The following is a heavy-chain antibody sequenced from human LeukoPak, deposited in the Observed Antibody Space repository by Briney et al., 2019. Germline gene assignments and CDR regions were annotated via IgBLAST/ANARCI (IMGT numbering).Heavy chain of an antibody. Sequence: GESLKISCKGSGYSFTNYWIGWARQMPGKGLEWMGIIYPGDSDTRCSPSFQGQVTISVDKSISTAYLQWSSLKASDTAMFYCARRTISDDWYFDLWGRGTLVTVSS. CDR1: GYSFTNYW. D-gene: IGHD3-9*01. CDR3: ARRTISDDWYFDL. V-gene: IGHV5-51*01. CDR2: IYPGDSDT. J-gene: IGHJ2*01.